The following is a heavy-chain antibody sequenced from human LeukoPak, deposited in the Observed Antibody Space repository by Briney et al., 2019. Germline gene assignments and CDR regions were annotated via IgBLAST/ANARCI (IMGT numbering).Heavy chain of an antibody. V-gene: IGHV1-18*01. J-gene: IGHJ6*02. D-gene: IGHD3-22*01. CDR2: ISAYNGNT. Sequence: GASVKVSCKASGYTFTSYGISWVRQAPGQGLEWMGWISAYNGNTNYAQKLQGRATMTTDTSTSTAYVELRSLRSDDTAVYYCARDRQESDYYDSSGPMYGMDVWGQGTTVTVSS. CDR1: GYTFTSYG. CDR3: ARDRQESDYYDSSGPMYGMDV.